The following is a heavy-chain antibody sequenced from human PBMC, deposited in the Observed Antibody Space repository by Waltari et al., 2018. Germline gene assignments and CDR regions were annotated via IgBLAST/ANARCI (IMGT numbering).Heavy chain of an antibody. J-gene: IGHJ4*02. D-gene: IGHD1-26*01. CDR3: ARWRWHQSERDS. CDR2: IDTSGTSK. Sequence: EVQLVESGGGLVQPGGSLRLACSASGFTLPSYSMNWVRQAPGKGLEWVSSIDTSGTSKYYADSVKGRFTVSRDNAKNSMYLEMDSLRAEDTAVYYCARWRWHQSERDSWGQGTLVTVSS. V-gene: IGHV3-21*01. CDR1: GFTLPSYS.